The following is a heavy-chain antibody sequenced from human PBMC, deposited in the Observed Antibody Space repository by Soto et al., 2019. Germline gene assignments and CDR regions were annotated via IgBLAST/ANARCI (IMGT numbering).Heavy chain of an antibody. D-gene: IGHD2-21*02. Sequence: EVQLVESGGGLVQPGGSLRLSCAASGFTFSRYWMHWVRQAPGKGLVWVSRINSDGSSTSYADSVKGRFTISRDNAKNTRYLQMSSLRAEDTAVYYCASGGYCGGDCPPFDLWGRGTLVTVSS. V-gene: IGHV3-74*01. CDR1: GFTFSRYW. J-gene: IGHJ2*01. CDR3: ASGGYCGGDCPPFDL. CDR2: INSDGSST.